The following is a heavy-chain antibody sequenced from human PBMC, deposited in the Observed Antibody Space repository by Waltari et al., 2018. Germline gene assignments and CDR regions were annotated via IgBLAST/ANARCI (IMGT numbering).Heavy chain of an antibody. D-gene: IGHD6-6*01. Sequence: QLQLQESGPGLVKPSETLSLTCTVSGGSISSSSYYWGWIRQPPGKGLEWIGSIYYSGSTYYNPSLKSRVTISVDTSKNQFSLKLSSVTAADTAVYYCARLMGSIEQLVYDYWGQGTLVTVSS. CDR2: IYYSGST. CDR3: ARLMGSIEQLVYDY. V-gene: IGHV4-39*07. J-gene: IGHJ4*02. CDR1: GGSISSSSYY.